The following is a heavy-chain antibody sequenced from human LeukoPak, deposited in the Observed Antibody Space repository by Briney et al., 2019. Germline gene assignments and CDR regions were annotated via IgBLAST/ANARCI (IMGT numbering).Heavy chain of an antibody. CDR1: GFTFSSYA. V-gene: IGHV3-30*04. D-gene: IGHD6-19*01. CDR2: ISYDGSNK. Sequence: GGSLRLSCAASGFTFSSYAMHWVRQAPGKGLEWVAVISYDGSNKYYADSVKGRFTISRDNSKNTLYLQMNSLRAEDTAVYYCARDSQPLMIYSSGWQSPHFDYWGQGTLVTVSS. J-gene: IGHJ4*02. CDR3: ARDSQPLMIYSSGWQSPHFDY.